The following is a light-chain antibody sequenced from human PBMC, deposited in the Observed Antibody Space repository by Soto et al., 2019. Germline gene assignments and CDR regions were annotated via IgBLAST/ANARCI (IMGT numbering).Light chain of an antibody. Sequence: QSALTQPASVSGSPGQSSTISCTGTSSDVGGYNYVSWYQQHPGKAPKLMIYDVSNRPSGVSNRFSGSTSGNTASLTISGLQAEDEADYYCSSYTSSSTPYVVFGGGTKLTVL. V-gene: IGLV2-14*01. CDR2: DVS. CDR1: SSDVGGYNY. CDR3: SSYTSSSTPYVV. J-gene: IGLJ2*01.